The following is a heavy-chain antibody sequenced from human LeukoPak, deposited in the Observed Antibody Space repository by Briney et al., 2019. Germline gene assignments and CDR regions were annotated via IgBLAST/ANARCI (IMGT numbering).Heavy chain of an antibody. J-gene: IGHJ6*03. CDR1: GGSFSGYY. V-gene: IGHV4-34*01. CDR2: INHSGST. D-gene: IGHD6-19*01. Sequence: SETLSLTCAVYGGSFSGYYWSWIRQPPGKGLEWIGEINHSGSTNYNPSLKSRVTISVDTSKNQFSPKLSSVTAADTAVYYCARRGPWLGELYYYYYYMDVWGKGTTVTVSS. CDR3: ARRGPWLGELYYYYYYMDV.